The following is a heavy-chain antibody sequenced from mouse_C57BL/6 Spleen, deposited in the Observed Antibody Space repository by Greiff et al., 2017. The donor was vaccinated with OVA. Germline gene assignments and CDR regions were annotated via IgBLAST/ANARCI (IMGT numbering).Heavy chain of an antibody. D-gene: IGHD1-1*01. CDR3: ARNVHYYGDFDY. CDR2: IYPGSGNT. J-gene: IGHJ2*01. V-gene: IGHV1-76*01. CDR1: GYTFTDYY. Sequence: QVQLQQSGAELVRPGASVKLSCKASGYTFTDYYINWVKQRPGQGLEWIARIYPGSGNTYYNEKFKGKATLTAEKSSSTAYMQLSSLTSEDSAVYFCARNVHYYGDFDYWGQGTTLTVSS.